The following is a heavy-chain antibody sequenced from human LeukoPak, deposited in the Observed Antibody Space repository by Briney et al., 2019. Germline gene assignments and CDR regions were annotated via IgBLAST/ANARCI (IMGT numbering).Heavy chain of an antibody. CDR3: ARGRWNDWFDP. CDR1: GGSFSGYY. Sequence: PSETLSLTCAVYGGSFSGYYWSWIRQPPGKGLEWIGEINHSGSTNYNPSLKSRVTISVDTSKNQFSLKLSSVTAADTAVYYCARGRWNDWFDPWGQGTLVTDSS. CDR2: INHSGST. D-gene: IGHD1-1*01. V-gene: IGHV4-34*01. J-gene: IGHJ5*02.